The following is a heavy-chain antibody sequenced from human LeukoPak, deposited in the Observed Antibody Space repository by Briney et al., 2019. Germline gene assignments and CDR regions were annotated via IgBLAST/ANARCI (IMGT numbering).Heavy chain of an antibody. D-gene: IGHD2-2*02. J-gene: IGHJ4*02. Sequence: GGSLRLSCTSSGLTFSSYAMSWVRQAPGKGLEWVAFIRYDGSNKYYADSVKGRFTISRDNSKNKTYLQMNSLRGEDTAVYYCAKGGVVPAAILGYWGQGTLVTVYS. CDR1: GLTFSSYA. V-gene: IGHV3-30*02. CDR2: IRYDGSNK. CDR3: AKGGVVPAAILGY.